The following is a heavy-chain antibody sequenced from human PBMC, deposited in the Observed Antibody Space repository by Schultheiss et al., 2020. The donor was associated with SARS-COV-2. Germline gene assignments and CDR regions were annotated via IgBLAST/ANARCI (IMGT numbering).Heavy chain of an antibody. Sequence: SETLSLTCTVSGGSISSYYWGWIRQPPGKGLEWIGSIYHSGSTYYNPSLKSRVTISVDTSKNQFSLKLSSVTAADTAVYYCARGYRPGYYYYYYGMDVWGQGTTVTVSS. V-gene: IGHV4-38-2*02. CDR1: GGSISSYY. CDR2: IYHSGST. D-gene: IGHD5-18*01. CDR3: ARGYRPGYYYYYYGMDV. J-gene: IGHJ6*02.